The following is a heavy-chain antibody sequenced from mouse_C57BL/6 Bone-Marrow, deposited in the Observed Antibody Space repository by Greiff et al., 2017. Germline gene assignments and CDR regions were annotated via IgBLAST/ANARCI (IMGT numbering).Heavy chain of an antibody. CDR1: GYPFTSYG. CDR2: IYPRSGNP. Sequence: LVESGAELARPGASVKLSCKASGYPFTSYGISWVKQRTGQGLEWIGEIYPRSGNPYYNEKFKGKATLTADKSSSTAYMKLRNLTSEDSAVYFCAILYYCDYWGQGTTLTVSS. V-gene: IGHV1-81*01. J-gene: IGHJ2*01. CDR3: AILYYCDY.